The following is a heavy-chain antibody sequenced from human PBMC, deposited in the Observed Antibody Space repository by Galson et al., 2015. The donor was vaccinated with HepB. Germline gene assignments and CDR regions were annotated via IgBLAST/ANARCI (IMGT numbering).Heavy chain of an antibody. CDR1: GFTFSSYW. Sequence: LRLSCAASGFTFSSYWMSWVRQAPGKGLEWVANIKQDGSEKYYVDSVKGRFTISRDNAKNSLYLQMNSLRAEDTAVYYCARDLSVSWELPVWFDPWGQGTLVTVSS. D-gene: IGHD1-26*01. CDR2: IKQDGSEK. CDR3: ARDLSVSWELPVWFDP. J-gene: IGHJ5*02. V-gene: IGHV3-7*01.